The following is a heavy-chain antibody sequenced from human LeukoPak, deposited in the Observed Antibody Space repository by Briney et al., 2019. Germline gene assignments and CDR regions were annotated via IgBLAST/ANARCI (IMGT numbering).Heavy chain of an antibody. J-gene: IGHJ3*02. CDR3: AKDRIEGHDTFDI. V-gene: IGHV3-66*02. CDR1: GFTFSSYA. D-gene: IGHD2/OR15-2a*01. Sequence: GGSLRLSCAASGFTFSSYAMSWVRQAPGKGLEWVSLINSGGSTYYADSVKGRFTISRDNSKNTVYLQMNSLRAEDTAAYYCAKDRIEGHDTFDIWGQGSVVTVSS. CDR2: INSGGST.